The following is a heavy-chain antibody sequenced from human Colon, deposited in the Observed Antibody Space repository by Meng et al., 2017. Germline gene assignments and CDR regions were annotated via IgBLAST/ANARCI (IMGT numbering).Heavy chain of an antibody. J-gene: IGHJ4*02. Sequence: QVPRQEAGPGLVKPSPTLSLTCTVSGGSISNGFFFWSWIRQHPLKGLEWIGSVSHTGSTSYNPSIQSLVTISRDTPKNQFSLNLTSVTAADTAVYFCARGSGTLRHFDYWGQGTLVTVSS. V-gene: IGHV4-31*01. CDR3: ARGSGTLRHFDY. CDR1: GGSISNGFFF. CDR2: VSHTGST. D-gene: IGHD1-26*01.